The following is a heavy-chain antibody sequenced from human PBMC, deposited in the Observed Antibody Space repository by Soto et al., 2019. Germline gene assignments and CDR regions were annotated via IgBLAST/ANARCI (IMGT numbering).Heavy chain of an antibody. Sequence: GASVKVSCKASGYTFTSYYMHWVRQAPGQGLEWMGIINPSGGSTSYAQKFQGRVTMTRETSTSTVYMELSSLRSEDTAVYYCARFNYGDRPFDYWGQGTLVTVSS. J-gene: IGHJ4*02. CDR2: INPSGGST. CDR1: GYTFTSYY. D-gene: IGHD4-17*01. V-gene: IGHV1-46*03. CDR3: ARFNYGDRPFDY.